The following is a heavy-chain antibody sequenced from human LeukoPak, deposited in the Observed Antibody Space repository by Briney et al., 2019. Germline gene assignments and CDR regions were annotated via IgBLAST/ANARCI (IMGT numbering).Heavy chain of an antibody. CDR1: GFTFSAYW. D-gene: IGHD3-9*01. CDR3: ARDLNWLLFDY. V-gene: IGHV3-74*01. CDR2: VKYDGSTT. Sequence: GGSLRLSCAASGFTFSAYWMHWVRQAPGKGLVWVSRVKYDGSTTTSADSVRGRFTISRDNAKNILYLQMNSLRVEDTAVYYCARDLNWLLFDYWGQGTLVTVSS. J-gene: IGHJ4*02.